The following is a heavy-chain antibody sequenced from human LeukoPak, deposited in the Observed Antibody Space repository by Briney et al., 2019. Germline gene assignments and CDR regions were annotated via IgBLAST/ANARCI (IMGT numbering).Heavy chain of an antibody. Sequence: GASVNVSCKASGGTFSSYAISWVRQAPGQGLEWMGGIIPIFGTANYAQKFQGRVTITADESTSTAYMELSSLRSEDTAVYYCARGDYGDYALPTDYWGQGTLVTVSS. V-gene: IGHV1-69*13. D-gene: IGHD4-17*01. J-gene: IGHJ4*02. CDR3: ARGDYGDYALPTDY. CDR1: GGTFSSYA. CDR2: IIPIFGTA.